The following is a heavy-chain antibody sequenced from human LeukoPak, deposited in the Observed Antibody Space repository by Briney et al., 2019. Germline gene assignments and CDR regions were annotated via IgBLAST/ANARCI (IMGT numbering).Heavy chain of an antibody. CDR3: AKSWNYYDSSGDDALDI. J-gene: IGHJ3*02. CDR2: ISYDGSNK. D-gene: IGHD3-22*01. V-gene: IGHV3-30*18. Sequence: GGSLRLSCAASGFTFSSYAMSWVRQAPGKGLEWVAVISYDGSNKYYADSVKGRFTISRDNSKNTLYLQMNSLRVEDTAVYYCAKSWNYYDSSGDDALDIWGQGTMVTVSS. CDR1: GFTFSSYA.